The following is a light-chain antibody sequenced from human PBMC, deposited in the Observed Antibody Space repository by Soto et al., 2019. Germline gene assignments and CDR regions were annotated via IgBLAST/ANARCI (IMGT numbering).Light chain of an antibody. CDR3: SSYASSDIMI. V-gene: IGLV2-14*01. Sequence: QSVLTQPASVSGSPGQSITISCTGTSDDVGGHNYVSWYQQHPGKVPKLIIYDVSNQPSGISYRFSGSKSGNTASLTISGLQAEDEADYYCSSYASSDIMIFGGGTKLTVL. CDR2: DVS. CDR1: SDDVGGHNY. J-gene: IGLJ2*01.